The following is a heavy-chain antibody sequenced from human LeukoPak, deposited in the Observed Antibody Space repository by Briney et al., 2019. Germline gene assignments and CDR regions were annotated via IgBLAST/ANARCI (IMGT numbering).Heavy chain of an antibody. CDR2: ISWDSVTI. V-gene: IGHV3-9*01. CDR3: VKDPGSHGNYFFDS. CDR1: GFDFDDYA. Sequence: GGSLRLPCAASGFDFDDYAMHWVRHAPGKGLEWVSGISWDSVTIAYAGPLEGRFTVSRDNAKNSLYLQMDNLRIEDTALYYCVKDPGSHGNYFFDSWGQGALVTVSS. J-gene: IGHJ4*02. D-gene: IGHD3-3*01.